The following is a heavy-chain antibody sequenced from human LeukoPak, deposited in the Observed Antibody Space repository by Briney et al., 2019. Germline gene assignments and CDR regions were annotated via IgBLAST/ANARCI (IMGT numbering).Heavy chain of an antibody. CDR1: GGSISSSSYY. Sequence: KPSETLSLTCTVSGGSISSSSYYWGWIRRPPGKGLEWIGEINHSGSTNYNPSLKSRVTMSVDTSKNQISLKLRSVAAADTAVYSCARHKSLARAFDIWGQGTVVTVSS. D-gene: IGHD3-16*02. J-gene: IGHJ3*02. V-gene: IGHV4-39*01. CDR2: INHSGST. CDR3: ARHKSLARAFDI.